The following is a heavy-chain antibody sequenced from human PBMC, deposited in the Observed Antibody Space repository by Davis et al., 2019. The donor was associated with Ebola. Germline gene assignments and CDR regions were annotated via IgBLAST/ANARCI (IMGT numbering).Heavy chain of an antibody. D-gene: IGHD2-15*01. V-gene: IGHV4-34*01. CDR2: INHSGST. CDR1: GGSFSGYY. J-gene: IGHJ4*02. Sequence: SETLSLTCAVYGGSFSGYYWSWIRQPPGKGLEWIGEINHSGSTTYNPSLKSRVTISVDTSKNQFSLKLSSVTAADTAVYYCAREEGYCSGGSCYSGYFDYWGQGTLVTVSS. CDR3: AREEGYCSGGSCYSGYFDY.